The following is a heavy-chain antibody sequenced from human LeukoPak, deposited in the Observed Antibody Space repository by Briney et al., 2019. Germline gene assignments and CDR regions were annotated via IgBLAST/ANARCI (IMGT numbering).Heavy chain of an antibody. CDR2: LKSDGSTA. CDR1: GFTFSSFN. CDR3: ARGIYGDPVAFDS. J-gene: IGHJ4*02. V-gene: IGHV3-74*03. D-gene: IGHD4-17*01. Sequence: GGSLLLPCAASGFTFSSFNMHWVRQAPGKGLVWVSRLKSDGSTAMYADSVQGRFTISRDNARNTVHLLMSSLTVEDTGVYYCARGIYGDPVAFDSWGQGALVTVSS.